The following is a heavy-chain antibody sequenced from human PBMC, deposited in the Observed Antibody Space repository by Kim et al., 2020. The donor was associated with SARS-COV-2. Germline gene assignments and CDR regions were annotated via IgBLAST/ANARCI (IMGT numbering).Heavy chain of an antibody. Sequence: GGSLRLSCAASGFTFNNYWMSWVRQAPGEGLECVANINQDGSAKYYVGSVKGRFTVSRDNAENSLYLQMSGLRAEDTAVYYCARDLSGSKDAFDIWGQGTTVTVSS. V-gene: IGHV3-7*03. CDR3: ARDLSGSKDAFDI. CDR2: INQDGSAK. D-gene: IGHD1-26*01. J-gene: IGHJ3*02. CDR1: GFTFNNYW.